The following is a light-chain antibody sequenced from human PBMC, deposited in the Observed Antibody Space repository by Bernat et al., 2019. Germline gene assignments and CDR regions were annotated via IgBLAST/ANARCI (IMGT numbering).Light chain of an antibody. V-gene: IGLV2-8*01. CDR1: SSDVGGYNY. CDR2: EVN. J-gene: IGLJ3*02. Sequence: QSVLTQPPSASGSPGQSVTISCTGTSSDVGGYNYVSWYQQHPGKAPKLIIYEVNKRPSGVPARFSGSKSGNTASLTVSGLQAEDEADYSCSSYTTSNTWVFGGGSKLTVL. CDR3: SSYTTSNTWV.